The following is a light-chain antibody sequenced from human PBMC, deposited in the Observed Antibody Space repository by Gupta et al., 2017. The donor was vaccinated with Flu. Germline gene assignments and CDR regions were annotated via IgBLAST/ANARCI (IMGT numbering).Light chain of an antibody. V-gene: IGKV3-20*01. CDR2: GGS. CDR1: QSVNNNV. CDR3: HRDCISVYT. J-gene: IGKJ2*01. Sequence: GTLALFPEERATLSCRASQSVNNNVLTWYQQEPGQAPRLLIDGGSGSGTGIPVRFSGSGSGTDLTLTILRLDPEDFAVYYCHRDCISVYTFGQGTKLEIK.